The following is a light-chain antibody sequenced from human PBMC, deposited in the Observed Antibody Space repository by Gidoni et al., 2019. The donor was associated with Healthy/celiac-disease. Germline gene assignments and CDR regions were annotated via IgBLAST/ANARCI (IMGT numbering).Light chain of an antibody. CDR3: QQYYSTPQT. J-gene: IGKJ1*01. V-gene: IGKV4-1*01. CDR2: WAS. Sequence: ILITQSLDSLAVSLGERATLNCKSSQSVLYSPNNKNYLAWYQQKPGQPPKLLIYWASTRESGIPDRFSGSGSGTDFTLTISSLQAEDVAVYYCQQYYSTPQTFGQGTKVEIK. CDR1: QSVLYSPNNKNY.